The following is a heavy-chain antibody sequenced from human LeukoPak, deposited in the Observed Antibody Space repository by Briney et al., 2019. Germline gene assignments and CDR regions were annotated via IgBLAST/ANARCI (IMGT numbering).Heavy chain of an antibody. V-gene: IGHV4-59*12. CDR2: IYYSGNT. CDR3: ARDDTAMVTNYYYGMDV. D-gene: IGHD5-18*01. J-gene: IGHJ6*02. CDR1: GGSISSYY. Sequence: SETLSLTCTVSGGSISSYYWSWIRQPPGKGLEWIGYIYYSGNTYYNPSLKSRVTISVDTSKNQFSLKLSSVTAADTAVYYCARDDTAMVTNYYYGMDVWGQGTTVTVSS.